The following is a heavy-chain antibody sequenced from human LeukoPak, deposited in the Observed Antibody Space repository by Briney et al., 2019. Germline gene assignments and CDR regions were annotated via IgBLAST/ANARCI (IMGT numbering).Heavy chain of an antibody. CDR2: ISDFGVYT. J-gene: IGHJ3*02. CDR1: GFTFGTYA. CDR3: ARKGSGALDT. Sequence: GSLRLSCAPSGFTFGTYAMSWVRQAPGKGLEWVADISDFGVYTNYLGSVKGRFTISRDNSKNMLYLQMNSLRAEDTALYYCARKGSGALDTWGQGTVVTVSS. D-gene: IGHD1-26*01. V-gene: IGHV3-23*01.